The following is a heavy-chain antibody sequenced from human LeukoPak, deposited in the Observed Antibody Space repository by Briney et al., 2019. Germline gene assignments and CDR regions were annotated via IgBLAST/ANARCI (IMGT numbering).Heavy chain of an antibody. V-gene: IGHV1-2*02. Sequence: ASVKVSCKASGYTFTGYYMHWVRQAPGQGLEWMGWINPNSGGTNYAQKFQGRVTMTRDTSISTAYMELSRLRSDDTAVYYCARDGLGSSWYGEDYWGQGTLVTVSS. CDR1: GYTFTGYY. CDR3: ARDGLGSSWYGEDY. D-gene: IGHD6-13*01. J-gene: IGHJ4*02. CDR2: INPNSGGT.